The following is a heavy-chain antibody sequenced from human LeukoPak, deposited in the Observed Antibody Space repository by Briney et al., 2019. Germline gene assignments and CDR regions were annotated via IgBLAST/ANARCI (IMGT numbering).Heavy chain of an antibody. Sequence: PSETLSLTCTVSGGSISSYYWSWIRQPAGKGLEWIGRIYTSGSTNYNPSLKSRVTMSVDTSKNQFSLRLSSVTAADTAVYYCARRSNLGVGATGGWFDPWGQGTLVTVSS. D-gene: IGHD1-26*01. V-gene: IGHV4-4*07. CDR1: GGSISSYY. CDR2: IYTSGST. J-gene: IGHJ5*02. CDR3: ARRSNLGVGATGGWFDP.